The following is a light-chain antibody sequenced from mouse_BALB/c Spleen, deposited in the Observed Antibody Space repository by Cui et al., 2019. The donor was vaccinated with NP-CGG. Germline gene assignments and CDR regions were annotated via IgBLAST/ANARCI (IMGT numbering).Light chain of an antibody. V-gene: IGLV1*01. CDR3: ALWYSNHWV. CDR2: GAN. CDR1: TGAVITSNY. J-gene: IGLJ1*01. Sequence: QAVVTHESVLTTSPGETVTLTCRSSTGAVITSNYANWVQEKPDHLFTGLIGGANNRAPGVPARFSGSLIGDKSVLTITGAQIEDEARYFCALWYSNHWVFGGGTKLTVL.